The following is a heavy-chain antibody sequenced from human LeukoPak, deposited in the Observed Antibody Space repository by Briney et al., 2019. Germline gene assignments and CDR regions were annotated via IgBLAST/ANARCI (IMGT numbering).Heavy chain of an antibody. CDR3: ARGSIGDWGTAFDI. J-gene: IGHJ3*02. CDR1: GGSFSGYY. CDR2: INHSGST. Sequence: SETLSLTCAVYGGSFSGYYWSWIRQPPGKGLEWIGEINHSGSTNYNPSLKSRVTISVDTSKNQFSLKLSSVTAADTAVYYCARGSIGDWGTAFDIWGQGTMVTVSS. D-gene: IGHD7-27*01. V-gene: IGHV4-34*01.